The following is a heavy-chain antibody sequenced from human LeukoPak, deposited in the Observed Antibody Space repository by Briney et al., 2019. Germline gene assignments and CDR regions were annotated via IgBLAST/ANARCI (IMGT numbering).Heavy chain of an antibody. CDR2: IGSRTGNI. CDR1: GFTFRSYS. Sequence: PGGSLRLSCAASGFTFRSYSMNWVRQAPGKGLEGVAFIGSRTGNIYYADSVKGRFSISRDNAKDSVYLQMNSLRADDTAVYYCARETEPLDYGDSTNLDYWGRGTLITVSS. V-gene: IGHV3-21*01. J-gene: IGHJ4*02. D-gene: IGHD4/OR15-4a*01. CDR3: ARETEPLDYGDSTNLDY.